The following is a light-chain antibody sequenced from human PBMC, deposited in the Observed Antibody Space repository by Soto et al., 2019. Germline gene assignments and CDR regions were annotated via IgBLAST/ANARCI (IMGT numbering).Light chain of an antibody. J-gene: IGLJ1*01. V-gene: IGLV3-1*01. CDR1: KLGDKY. Sequence: SYELTQPPSVSVSPGQTASITCSGDKLGDKYACWYQQKPGQSPVLVIYQDSKRPSGIPERFSGSNSGNTATLTISGTQAMDDADYYCHAWDSSAYVFGTGTKVTVL. CDR3: HAWDSSAYV. CDR2: QDS.